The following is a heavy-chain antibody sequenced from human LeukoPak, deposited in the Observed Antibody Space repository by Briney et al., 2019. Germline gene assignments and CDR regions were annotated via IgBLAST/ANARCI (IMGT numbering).Heavy chain of an antibody. CDR2: VKQDGSEK. CDR3: ARVMWNYDAFDI. D-gene: IGHD1-7*01. Sequence: GGSLRLSCATSGFTFSSYWMSWVRQAPGKGLEWVANVKQDGSEKKYMDSVEGRFTISRDNAKKSLYLQMSSLRAEDTAVYYCARVMWNYDAFDIWGQGTMVTVSS. CDR1: GFTFSSYW. J-gene: IGHJ3*02. V-gene: IGHV3-7*04.